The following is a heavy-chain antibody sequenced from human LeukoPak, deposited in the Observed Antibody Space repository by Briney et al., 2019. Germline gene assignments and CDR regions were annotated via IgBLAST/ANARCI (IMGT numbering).Heavy chain of an antibody. CDR3: ARSPQYFDSLLDGDSRYYFDY. V-gene: IGHV4-59*01. CDR2: VYYNKRT. D-gene: IGHD3-9*01. CDR1: GGSISSYY. J-gene: IGHJ4*02. Sequence: SETLSLTCTVSGGSISSYYWSWIRQPPGKGLEWIGYVYYNKRTNSNPSLKSRVTLSVDTSKNEFSLKLTSMTAADTAVYFCARSPQYFDSLLDGDSRYYFDYWGQGTLVTVSS.